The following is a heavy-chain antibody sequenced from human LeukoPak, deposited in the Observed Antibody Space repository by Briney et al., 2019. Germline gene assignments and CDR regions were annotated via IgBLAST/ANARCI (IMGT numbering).Heavy chain of an antibody. J-gene: IGHJ4*02. D-gene: IGHD3-16*02. CDR1: GFTFSSYG. CDR3: AKDPGVWGSYRKYYFDY. CDR2: IRYDGSNK. Sequence: QPGGSLRLSCAASGFTFSSYGMHWVRQAPGKGLEWVAFIRYDGSNKYYADSVKGRFTISKDNSKNTLYLQMNSLRAEDRAVYYCAKDPGVWGSYRKYYFDYWVQGTLVTVSS. V-gene: IGHV3-30*02.